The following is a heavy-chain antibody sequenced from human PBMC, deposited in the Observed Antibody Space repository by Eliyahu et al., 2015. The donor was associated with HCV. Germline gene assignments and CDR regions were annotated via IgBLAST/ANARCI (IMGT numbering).Heavy chain of an antibody. Sequence: EVQLVESGGGLVQPGESLKLSCAASGFAFRGPPMNWVRQASGKGLEWVGRIRSKTDSYATSYAASVKGRFTISRDDSKNMVYLQMNSLKTEDTAVYYCTRGLYDSSAYYYFSWGQGTLVTVAS. D-gene: IGHD3-22*01. CDR3: TRGLYDSSAYYYFS. V-gene: IGHV3-73*01. CDR1: GFAFRGPP. J-gene: IGHJ5*02. CDR2: IRSKTDSYAT.